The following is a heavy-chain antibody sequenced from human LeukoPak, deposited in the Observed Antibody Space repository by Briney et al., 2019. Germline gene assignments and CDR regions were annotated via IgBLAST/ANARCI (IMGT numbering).Heavy chain of an antibody. Sequence: SETLSLTCTVSGGSISSSSYYWGWIRQPPGKGLEWIGSIYYSGSTYYTPSLKSRVTIFVDTSKNQFSLKLNSVTAADTAVYYRARLDSSGYYQFDYWGQGTLVTVSS. D-gene: IGHD3-22*01. J-gene: IGHJ4*02. CDR2: IYYSGST. CDR1: GGSISSSSYY. V-gene: IGHV4-39*01. CDR3: ARLDSSGYYQFDY.